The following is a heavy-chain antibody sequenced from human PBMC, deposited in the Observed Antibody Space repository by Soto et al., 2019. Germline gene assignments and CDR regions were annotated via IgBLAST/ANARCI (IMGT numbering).Heavy chain of an antibody. V-gene: IGHV1-69*01. CDR2: IIPTFGTV. J-gene: IGHJ5*02. D-gene: IGHD1-26*01. Sequence: QVQLVQSGLEVKVPGSSVKVSCQASGGTFANFAITWVRQAPGQGLEWVGGIIPTFGTVDYAQSFQGRVTMTADEPGGTTSMELYRLSTDDTAIYDGARKLPSLFAGWEWFYPLGQGALVTGSS. CDR3: ARKLPSLFAGWEWFYP. CDR1: GGTFANFA.